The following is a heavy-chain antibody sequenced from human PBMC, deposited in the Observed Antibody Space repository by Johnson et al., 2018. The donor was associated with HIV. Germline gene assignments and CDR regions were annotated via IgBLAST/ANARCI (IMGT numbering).Heavy chain of an antibody. CDR2: IYSGGST. V-gene: IGHV3-53*02. Sequence: VQLVETGGDLIQPGGSLRLSCAASGFTVSSNYMSWVRQAPGKGLEWVSTIYSGGSTYYADSVKGRFTISRDNSKSTLYLQMNSLRAEDTAVYYCARWVMVRGREGFDVWGQGTMVTVSS. D-gene: IGHD3-10*01. J-gene: IGHJ3*01. CDR1: GFTVSSNY. CDR3: ARWVMVRGREGFDV.